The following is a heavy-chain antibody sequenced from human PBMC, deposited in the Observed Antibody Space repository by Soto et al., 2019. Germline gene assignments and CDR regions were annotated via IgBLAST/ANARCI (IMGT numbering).Heavy chain of an antibody. J-gene: IGHJ4*02. CDR3: ARLIGEGYSGTYGLDY. CDR1: GGTFNNYA. Sequence: QVQLVQSGAEVKKPGSSVKVSCKASGGTFNNYAISWVRQAPGQGLEWMGGIIPLFGTTNYAQKFQGRVTITADKTPRTAYMELSSLRSDDTAVYYCARLIGEGYSGTYGLDYWGQGPLVTVSS. D-gene: IGHD1-26*01. CDR2: IIPLFGTT. V-gene: IGHV1-69*06.